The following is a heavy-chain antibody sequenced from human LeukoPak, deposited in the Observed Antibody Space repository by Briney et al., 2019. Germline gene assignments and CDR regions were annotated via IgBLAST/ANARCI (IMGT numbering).Heavy chain of an antibody. J-gene: IGHJ4*01. V-gene: IGHV3-21*01. CDR1: GFTFSSYD. CDR2: ISSGSNYI. CDR3: VREGFYFFDF. Sequence: GGSLRLSCAASGFTFSSYDMTWVRQAPGRGLEWVSSISSGSNYIYYADSVKGRFTISRDNAKDSVYLQMNSLRAEDSATYYCVREGFYFFDFWGQGTLVTVSS.